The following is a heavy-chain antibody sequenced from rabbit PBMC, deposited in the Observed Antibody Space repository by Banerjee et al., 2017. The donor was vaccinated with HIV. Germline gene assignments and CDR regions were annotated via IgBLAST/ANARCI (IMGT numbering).Heavy chain of an antibody. J-gene: IGHJ4*01. Sequence: QEQLVESGGGLVQPEGSLTLTCKASGFSFGDRDVMCWVRQAPGKGLEWIACINAATAKPVYATWAKGRFTISRTSSTTVTLRMTSLTAADTATYFCARDLVGVIGWNFGWWGQGTLVTVS. CDR1: GFSFGDRDV. CDR3: ARDLVGVIGWNFGW. CDR2: INAATAKP. D-gene: IGHD1-1*01. V-gene: IGHV1S45*01.